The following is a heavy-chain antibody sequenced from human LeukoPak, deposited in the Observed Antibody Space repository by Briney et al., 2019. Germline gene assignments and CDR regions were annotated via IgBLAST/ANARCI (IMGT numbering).Heavy chain of an antibody. V-gene: IGHV4-34*01. CDR1: GGSFSGYY. D-gene: IGHD4-23*01. CDR3: ARESDGGNSDY. CDR2: INHSGST. Sequence: SETLSLTCAVYGGSFSGYYWSWIRQPPGKGLEWIGEINHSGSTNYNPSLKSRVTMSVDTSKNQFSLKLSSVTAADTAVYYCARESDGGNSDYWGQGTLVTVSS. J-gene: IGHJ4*02.